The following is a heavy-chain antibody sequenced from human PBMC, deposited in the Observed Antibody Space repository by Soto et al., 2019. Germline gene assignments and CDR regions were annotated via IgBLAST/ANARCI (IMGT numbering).Heavy chain of an antibody. V-gene: IGHV4-34*01. J-gene: IGHJ5*02. Sequence: SETLSLTCAVYGGSFSGYYWSWIRQPPGKGLEWIGEINHSGSTNYNPSLKSRVTISVDTSKNQFSLKLSSVTAADTAVYYCARTVAGTRWFDPWGQGTLVTVPQ. CDR1: GGSFSGYY. CDR2: INHSGST. CDR3: ARTVAGTRWFDP. D-gene: IGHD6-19*01.